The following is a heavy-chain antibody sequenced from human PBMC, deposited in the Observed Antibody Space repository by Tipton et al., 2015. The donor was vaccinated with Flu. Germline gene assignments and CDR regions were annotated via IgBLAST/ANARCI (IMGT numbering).Heavy chain of an antibody. CDR3: ARATYCDSSTYYFDY. CDR1: GYMFIANY. J-gene: IGHJ4*02. V-gene: IGHV1-2*02. Sequence: QVQLVQSGPEVKRPGASVKVSCKTSGYMFIANYIHWVRQAPGQGLEWMGRINPNSGDTNYAQNFQGRVTMTRDTSISTAYMELSRMRSDDTAVYYCARATYCDSSTYYFDYWGQGTLVTVSS. D-gene: IGHD3-22*01. CDR2: INPNSGDT.